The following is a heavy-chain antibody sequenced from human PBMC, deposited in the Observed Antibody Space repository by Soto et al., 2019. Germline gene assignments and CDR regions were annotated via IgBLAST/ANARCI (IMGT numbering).Heavy chain of an antibody. CDR3: ARDGSGH. CDR2: IYTGGGT. CDR1: GLTVSTNP. V-gene: IGHV3-66*01. Sequence: EVQLVESGGGLVQPGGSLRLSCAASGLTVSTNPMSWVRLAPGKGLEWVSVIYTGGGTHYADSVKGRFTIDRDNSKNTVKLQMNSLRPEDTELYYCARDGSGHCGQGTLVTVAS. J-gene: IGHJ4*02.